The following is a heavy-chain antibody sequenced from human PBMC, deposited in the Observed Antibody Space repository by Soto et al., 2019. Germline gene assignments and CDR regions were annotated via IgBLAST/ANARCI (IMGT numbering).Heavy chain of an antibody. V-gene: IGHV3-23*01. CDR3: AKDGGIAVAGDCYYYGMDV. D-gene: IGHD6-19*01. J-gene: IGHJ6*02. Sequence: GGSLRLSCAASGFTFSSYAMSWVRQAPGKGLEWVSAISGSGGSTYYADSVKGRFTISRDNSKNTLYLQMNSLRAEDTAVYYCAKDGGIAVAGDCYYYGMDVWGQGTTVTVSS. CDR1: GFTFSSYA. CDR2: ISGSGGST.